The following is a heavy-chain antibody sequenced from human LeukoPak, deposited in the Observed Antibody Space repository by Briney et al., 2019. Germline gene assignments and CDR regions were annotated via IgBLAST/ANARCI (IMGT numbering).Heavy chain of an antibody. V-gene: IGHV4-34*01. CDR3: ARGRKKYPGVYLIPYSGSYDEFVLFDY. Sequence: SETLSLTCAVHGGSFSGYYWSWIRQPPGKGLEWIGEINHSGSTNYNPSLKSRVTISVDTSKNQFSLKLSSVTAADTAVYYCARGRKKYPGVYLIPYSGSYDEFVLFDYWGQGTLVTVSS. D-gene: IGHD1-26*01. CDR1: GGSFSGYY. CDR2: INHSGST. J-gene: IGHJ4*02.